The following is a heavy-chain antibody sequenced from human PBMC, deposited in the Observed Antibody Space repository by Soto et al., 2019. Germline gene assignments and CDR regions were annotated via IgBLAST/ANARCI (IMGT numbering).Heavy chain of an antibody. CDR1: GFTFSSYS. V-gene: IGHV3-21*01. D-gene: IGHD2-15*01. CDR3: ARVWCSGGSCYYYYYMDV. Sequence: GGSLRLSCAASGFTFSSYSMNWVRQAPGKGLEWVSSISSSSSYIYYADSVKGRFTISRDNAKNSLYLQMNSLRAEDTAVYYCARVWCSGGSCYYYYYMDVWGKGTTVTVSS. J-gene: IGHJ6*03. CDR2: ISSSSSYI.